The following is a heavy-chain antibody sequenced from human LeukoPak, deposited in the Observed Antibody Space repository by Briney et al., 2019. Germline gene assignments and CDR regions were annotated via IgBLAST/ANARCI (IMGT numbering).Heavy chain of an antibody. Sequence: PGGSLRLSCAASGFTFSSYAMSWVRQAPGKGLEWVSSISSSSSYIYYADSVKGRFTISRDNAKNSLYLQMNSLRAEDTAVYYCARDSGSYYYFDYWGQGTLVTVSS. CDR2: ISSSSSYI. V-gene: IGHV3-21*01. J-gene: IGHJ4*02. CDR1: GFTFSSYA. D-gene: IGHD1-26*01. CDR3: ARDSGSYYYFDY.